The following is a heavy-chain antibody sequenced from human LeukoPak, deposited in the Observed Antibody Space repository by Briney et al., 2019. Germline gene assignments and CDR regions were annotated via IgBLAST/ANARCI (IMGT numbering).Heavy chain of an antibody. D-gene: IGHD1-26*01. CDR3: ARVGAASTRRTGDGLDY. J-gene: IGHJ4*02. Sequence: PSETLSLTCTVSGGSISSGDYYWSWIRQPPGKGLEWIGYIYYSGSTYYNPSLKSRVTISVDTSKDQFSLKLSSVTAADTAVYYCARVGAASTRRTGDGLDYWGQGTLVTVSS. CDR2: IYYSGST. CDR1: GGSISSGDYY. V-gene: IGHV4-30-4*08.